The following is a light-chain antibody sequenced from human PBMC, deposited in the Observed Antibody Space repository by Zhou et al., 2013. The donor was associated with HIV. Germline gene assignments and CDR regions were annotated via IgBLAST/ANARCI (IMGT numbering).Light chain of an antibody. CDR2: GIS. Sequence: EIVLTQSPGTLSLSPGERATLSCRASQSVSYSYLAWYQQKPGQAPRLLIYGISSRATGIPDRFSGSGSGTDFTLTISRLEPEDFAVYYCQQRSNWPPSITFGQGTRL. J-gene: IGKJ5*01. V-gene: IGKV3D-20*02. CDR3: QQRSNWPPSIT. CDR1: QSVSYSY.